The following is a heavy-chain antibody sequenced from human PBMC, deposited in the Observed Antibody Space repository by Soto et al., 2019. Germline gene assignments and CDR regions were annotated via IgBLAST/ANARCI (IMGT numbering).Heavy chain of an antibody. J-gene: IGHJ6*02. CDR1: RYTFIRYD. D-gene: IGHD1-1*01. CDR3: TRGQEVGWNVVPLGLRCLDF. CDR2: MNPSSANT. Sequence: ASVKVSCKASRYTFIRYDINWGRQAPGQGLEWMGWMNPSSANTGYAQKFQGRISMTRNTSMNTAYMELNSLTSEDTAVYYRTRGQEVGWNVVPLGLRCLDFWCQGIIVTVS. V-gene: IGHV1-8*01.